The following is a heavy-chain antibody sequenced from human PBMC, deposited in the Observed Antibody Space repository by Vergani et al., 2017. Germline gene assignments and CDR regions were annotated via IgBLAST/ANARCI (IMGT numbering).Heavy chain of an antibody. V-gene: IGHV4-34*01. CDR2: VNQRGTA. Sequence: QVQLQQWGAGLLKPSETLSLTCAVYGGSFSNYFWSWVRQPPGQGLEWFGEVNQRGTANYNPSLKSRVTISTDASKNHFSLKLSSVTAADTAVYYCARGFRGLTGYYFRYFDNWGQGALVAVSS. J-gene: IGHJ4*02. CDR3: ARGFRGLTGYYFRYFDN. D-gene: IGHD3-22*01. CDR1: GGSFSNYF.